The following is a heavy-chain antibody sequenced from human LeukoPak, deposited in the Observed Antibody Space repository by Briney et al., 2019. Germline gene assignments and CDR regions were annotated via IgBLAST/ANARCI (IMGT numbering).Heavy chain of an antibody. CDR1: GGSISSGSYY. D-gene: IGHD3-10*01. CDR2: IYTSGST. J-gene: IGHJ4*02. V-gene: IGHV4-61*02. CDR3: ARGWGSSGSYYREADFDY. Sequence: SETLSLTCTVSGGSISSGSYYWSWIRQPAGKGLEWIGRIYTSGSTNYNPSLKSRVTMSVDTSKNQFSLKLSSVTAADTAVYYCARGWGSSGSYYREADFDYWGQGTLVTASS.